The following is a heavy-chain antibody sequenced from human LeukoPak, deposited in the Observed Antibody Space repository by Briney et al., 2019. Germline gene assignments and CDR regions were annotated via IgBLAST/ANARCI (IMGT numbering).Heavy chain of an antibody. D-gene: IGHD3-10*01. CDR3: ARGDYYGSGSYYYYYYYGMDV. J-gene: IGHJ6*02. V-gene: IGHV1-69*13. Sequence: GASVKVSCKASGGTFISYAISWVRQAPGQGLEWMGGIIPIFGTANYAQKFQGRVTITADESTSTAYMELSSLRSEDTAVYYCARGDYYGSGSYYYYYYYGMDVWGQGTTVTVSS. CDR2: IIPIFGTA. CDR1: GGTFISYA.